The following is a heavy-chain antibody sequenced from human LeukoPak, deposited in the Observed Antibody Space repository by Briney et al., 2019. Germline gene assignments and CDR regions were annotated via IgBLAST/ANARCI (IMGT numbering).Heavy chain of an antibody. Sequence: GGSLRLSCTASGFSFSNYNTNWVRQAPGKGLEWVSSITTSSSYVFYGNSVKGRFTISRDNAENSVYLQMNSLSVEDTAVYYCAGLDNWFDPWGQGTLVTVSS. CDR2: ITTSSSYV. V-gene: IGHV3-21*01. D-gene: IGHD5/OR15-5a*01. J-gene: IGHJ5*02. CDR1: GFSFSNYN. CDR3: AGLDNWFDP.